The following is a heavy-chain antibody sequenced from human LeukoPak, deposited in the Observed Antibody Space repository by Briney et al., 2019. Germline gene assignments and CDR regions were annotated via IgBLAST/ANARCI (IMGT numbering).Heavy chain of an antibody. V-gene: IGHV1-46*01. CDR2: INPSGGST. Sequence: ASVKVSCKASGYIFTNYYMHWVRQAPGQGLEWMGIINPSGGSTSYAQKFQGRVTMTRDTSTSTVYMELSSLRSEDTAVYYCARSLTAMVGSFDYWGQGTLVTVSS. D-gene: IGHD5-18*01. J-gene: IGHJ4*02. CDR1: GYIFTNYY. CDR3: ARSLTAMVGSFDY.